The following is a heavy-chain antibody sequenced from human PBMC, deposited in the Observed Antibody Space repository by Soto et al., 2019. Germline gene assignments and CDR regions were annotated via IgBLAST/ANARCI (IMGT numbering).Heavy chain of an antibody. CDR2: INPNSGGT. V-gene: IGHV1-2*02. CDR1: GYRFSDYY. D-gene: IGHD2-2*01. CDR3: ARVPPDKNVMRAFDY. Sequence: ASVKVSCKASGYRFSDYYLHWVRQAPGQGLEWMGWINPNSGGTNYAQKFQGRVTMTRDTSISTAYMELSRLRSDDTAVYYCARVPPDKNVMRAFDYGGEETLVNV. J-gene: IGHJ4*02.